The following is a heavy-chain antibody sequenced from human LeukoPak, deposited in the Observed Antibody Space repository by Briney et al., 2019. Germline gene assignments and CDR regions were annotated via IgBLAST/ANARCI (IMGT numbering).Heavy chain of an antibody. CDR2: MSPNSGDT. V-gene: IGHV1-8*01. D-gene: IGHD7-27*01. CDR1: GYTFTSYD. J-gene: IGHJ4*02. Sequence: GESLKISCKGSGYTFTSYDFNWVRQATGQRPEWMGWMSPNSGDTGYAQKFQDRVTMTRNTSISTAYMELSSLRSDDTAVYYCARGPPNWGYDYWGPGTLVTVSS. CDR3: ARGPPNWGYDY.